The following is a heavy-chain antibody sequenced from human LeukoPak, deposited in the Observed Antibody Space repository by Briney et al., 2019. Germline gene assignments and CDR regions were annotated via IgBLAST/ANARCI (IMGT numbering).Heavy chain of an antibody. Sequence: GRSLRLSCAASGFTFDDYAMRWVRQAPEGCLEWESATRWIGGSIGYADSVKGRFIISRDNAKNSLYLQRNSLGAEDAALYYCAKSVYYYDSSGYRGYYFDYWGQGTLVTVSS. CDR2: TRWIGGSI. CDR3: AKSVYYYDSSGYRGYYFDY. CDR1: GFTFDDYA. J-gene: IGHJ4*02. V-gene: IGHV3-9*01. D-gene: IGHD3-22*01.